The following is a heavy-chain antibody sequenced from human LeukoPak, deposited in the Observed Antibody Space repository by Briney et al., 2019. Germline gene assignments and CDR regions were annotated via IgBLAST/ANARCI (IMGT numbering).Heavy chain of an antibody. Sequence: PGGSLRLSCAASGFTFSGYWMSRVRQAPGKGLEWVANIKQDGSEKYYVDSVKGRFTISRDNAKNSLFLQMNSLRAEDTAVYYCARDWQWQQLDGDAFDIWGQGTMVTVSS. CDR2: IKQDGSEK. CDR1: GFTFSGYW. V-gene: IGHV3-7*04. D-gene: IGHD6-13*01. CDR3: ARDWQWQQLDGDAFDI. J-gene: IGHJ3*02.